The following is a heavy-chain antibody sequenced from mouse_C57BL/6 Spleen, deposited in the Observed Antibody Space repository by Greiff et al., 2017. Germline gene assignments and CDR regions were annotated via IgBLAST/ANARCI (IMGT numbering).Heavy chain of an antibody. Sequence: QVQLQQPGAELVKPGASVKMSCKASGYTFTSYWITWVKQRPGQGLEWIGDIYPGSGSTNYNEKFKSKVTLTVDTSSSTAYMQLSSLTSEDSAVYYGIITTVVAAGYYAMDYWGQGTSVTVSS. CDR2: IYPGSGST. D-gene: IGHD1-1*01. V-gene: IGHV1-55*01. J-gene: IGHJ4*01. CDR1: GYTFTSYW. CDR3: IITTVVAAGYYAMDY.